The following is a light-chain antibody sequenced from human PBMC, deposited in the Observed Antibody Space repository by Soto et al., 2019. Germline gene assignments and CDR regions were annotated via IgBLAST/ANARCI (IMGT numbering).Light chain of an antibody. CDR3: QEYEKLFS. CDR2: DAS. J-gene: IGKJ3*01. CDR1: QDINNY. V-gene: IGKV1-33*01. Sequence: DIQMTQSPSSLSASVGDRVTITCQASQDINNYLNWYQQKPGKAPKLLIYDASNLEAGVPSRFIGSGSGTHFTLTTRSLQPEDIATYYCQEYEKLFSFGPGTKVDFK.